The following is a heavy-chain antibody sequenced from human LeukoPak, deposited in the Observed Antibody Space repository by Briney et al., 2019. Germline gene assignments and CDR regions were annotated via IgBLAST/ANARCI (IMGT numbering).Heavy chain of an antibody. CDR2: IKQDGSEK. J-gene: IGHJ6*02. CDR1: GFTFSDHY. CDR3: ARDRYQPLLPGYYNGMDV. D-gene: IGHD2-15*01. V-gene: IGHV3-7*01. Sequence: GGSLRLSCAASGFTFSDHYMDWVRQAPGKGLEWVANIKQDGSEKYYVDSVKGRFTISRDNAKNSLYLQMNSLRAEDTAVYYCARDRYQPLLPGYYNGMDVWGQGTTVTVSS.